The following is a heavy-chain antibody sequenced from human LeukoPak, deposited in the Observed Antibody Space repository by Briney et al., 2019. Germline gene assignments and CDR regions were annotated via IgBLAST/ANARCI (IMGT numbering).Heavy chain of an antibody. CDR2: ISAYNGNT. CDR1: GCTFTSYG. V-gene: IGHV1-18*01. Sequence: ASVKVSCTASGCTFTSYGISWVRQAPGQGLEWMGWISAYNGNTSYAHTLQGRVTMTTDTSTSTAYMELRSLRSDDTAVYYCARDRHCSSTSCYGGFGGYWGQGTLVTVSS. CDR3: ARDRHCSSTSCYGGFGGY. D-gene: IGHD2-2*01. J-gene: IGHJ4*02.